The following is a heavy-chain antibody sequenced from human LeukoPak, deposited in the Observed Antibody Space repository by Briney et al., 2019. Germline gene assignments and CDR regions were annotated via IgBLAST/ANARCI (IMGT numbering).Heavy chain of an antibody. Sequence: GASVKVSCKASGYTFPSYAMHWVRQAPGQGLEWMGWINAGNGDTKYSQKFQGRVTIARDTSASTAYMELSSLRSEDTAVYYCARHPLYGDYPHYFDYWGQGTLVTVSS. CDR3: ARHPLYGDYPHYFDY. CDR1: GYTFPSYA. J-gene: IGHJ4*02. V-gene: IGHV1-3*01. D-gene: IGHD4-17*01. CDR2: INAGNGDT.